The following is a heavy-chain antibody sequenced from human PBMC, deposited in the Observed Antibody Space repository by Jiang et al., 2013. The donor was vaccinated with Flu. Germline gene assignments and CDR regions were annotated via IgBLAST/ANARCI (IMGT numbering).Heavy chain of an antibody. J-gene: IGHJ6*02. D-gene: IGHD4-17*01. V-gene: IGHV5-51*01. Sequence: GAEVKKPGESLKISCEGFAYYFSSFWIGWVRQMPGGGLEWMGIIYPADSDTRYSPSFQGQVTISVDKSINTAYLQWRSLETSDTAIYYCARLVTTRDAMDVWGQGTSVTVSS. CDR1: AYYFSSFW. CDR3: ARLVTTRDAMDV. CDR2: IYPADSDT.